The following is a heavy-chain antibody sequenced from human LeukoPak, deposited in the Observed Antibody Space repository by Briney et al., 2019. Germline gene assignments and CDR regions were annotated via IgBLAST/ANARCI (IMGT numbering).Heavy chain of an antibody. CDR1: GFTFSDHY. V-gene: IGHV3-72*01. Sequence: GGSLRPSCAASGFTFSDHYMDWVRQAPGKGLEWVGRTRNKANSYTTEYAASVKGRFTISRDDSKNSLYLQMNSLKTEDTAVYYCARGTEQWHDAFDIWGQGTMVTVSS. CDR3: ARGTEQWHDAFDI. J-gene: IGHJ3*02. D-gene: IGHD6-19*01. CDR2: TRNKANSYTT.